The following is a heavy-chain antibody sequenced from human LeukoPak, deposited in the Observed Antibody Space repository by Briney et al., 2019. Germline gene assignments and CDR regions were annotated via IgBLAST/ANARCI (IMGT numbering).Heavy chain of an antibody. J-gene: IGHJ6*02. CDR3: VRDVSRRIGMDV. V-gene: IGHV3-21*01. D-gene: IGHD2/OR15-2a*01. CDR2: ISSSSSYI. CDR1: GFTFSSYS. Sequence: KSGGSLRLSCAASGFTFSSYSMNWVRQAPGKGLEWVSSISSSSSYIYYADSVKGRFTISRDNAKNSLYLQMNSLRAEDTAVYYCVRDVSRRIGMDVWGQGTTVTVSS.